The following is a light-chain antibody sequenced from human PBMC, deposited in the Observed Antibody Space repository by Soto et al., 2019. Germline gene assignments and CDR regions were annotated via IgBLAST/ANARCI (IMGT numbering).Light chain of an antibody. CDR2: YVS. V-gene: IGLV2-14*03. J-gene: IGLJ1*01. Sequence: QSLLTQPACVSASPGQSITISCTGTSRDVGGYNYVSWYQKNPGKAPKIMIYYVSNLRSGVSDRFSGSKSGSTASLTISGLQAEDEADYYCSSYSNSTTLYVFGTGTKVTVL. CDR1: SRDVGGYNY. CDR3: SSYSNSTTLYV.